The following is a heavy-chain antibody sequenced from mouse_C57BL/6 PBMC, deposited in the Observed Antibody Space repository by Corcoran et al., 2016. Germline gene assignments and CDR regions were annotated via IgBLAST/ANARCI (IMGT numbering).Heavy chain of an antibody. V-gene: IGHV1-26*01. CDR1: GYTFTDYY. CDR3: ARREFLTTVVTGAYYYAMDY. J-gene: IGHJ4*01. CDR2: INPNNGGT. Sequence: EVQLQQSGPELVKPGASVKISCKASGYTFTDYYMNWVKQSHGKSLEWIGDINPNNGGTSYNQKFKGKATLTVDKSSSTAYMELRSLTSEDSAVYYCARREFLTTVVTGAYYYAMDYWGQGTSVTVSS. D-gene: IGHD1-1*01.